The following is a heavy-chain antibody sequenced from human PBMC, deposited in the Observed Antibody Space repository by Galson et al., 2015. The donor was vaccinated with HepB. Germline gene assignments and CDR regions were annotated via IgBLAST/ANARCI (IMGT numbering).Heavy chain of an antibody. CDR1: GSMFASYG. CDR2: ITPYNGDT. CDR3: ARDRRRLALFEAIDR. J-gene: IGHJ4*02. D-gene: IGHD3-3*01. Sequence: SVKVSCKASGSMFASYGISWWRQAPGQGLEWMGWITPYNGDTKIEQTFLGRLTLTTDTSTATAFMELRSLRSHDTGVYYCARDRRRLALFEAIDRWGQGTLVTVSS. V-gene: IGHV1-18*01.